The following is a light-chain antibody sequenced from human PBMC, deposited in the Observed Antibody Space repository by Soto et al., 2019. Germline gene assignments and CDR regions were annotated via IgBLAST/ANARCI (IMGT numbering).Light chain of an antibody. CDR2: EVS. CDR1: NSDVGRYNF. Sequence: QSVLTQPASVSGSPGQSITISCTRTNSDVGRYNFVSWYQQHPGKAPKVMIFEVSKRPSGVSDRFSGSKSGNTASLTISGLQAEDEADYYCCSYAGTYTYVVFGGGTKVTVL. CDR3: CSYAGTYTYVV. V-gene: IGLV2-23*02. J-gene: IGLJ2*01.